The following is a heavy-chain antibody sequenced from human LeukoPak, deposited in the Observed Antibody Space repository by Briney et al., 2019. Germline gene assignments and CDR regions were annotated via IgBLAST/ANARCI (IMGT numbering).Heavy chain of an antibody. D-gene: IGHD3-22*01. CDR3: ARGALYYYDSSGYYPSIDY. V-gene: IGHV3-48*04. CDR2: ISSSSTTI. Sequence: GGSLRLSCAASGFTFPTYSMNWVRQAPGKGLEWISYISSSSTTIYYADSVKGRFTISRDNAKNSLYLQMNSLRAEDTAVYYCARGALYYYDSSGYYPSIDYWGQGTLVTVSS. CDR1: GFTFPTYS. J-gene: IGHJ4*02.